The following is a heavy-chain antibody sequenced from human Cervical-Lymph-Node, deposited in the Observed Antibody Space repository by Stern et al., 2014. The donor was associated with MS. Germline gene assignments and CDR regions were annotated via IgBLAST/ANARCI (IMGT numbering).Heavy chain of an antibody. D-gene: IGHD4-17*01. CDR2: IYYSGST. CDR1: GGSFSSGAYY. J-gene: IGHJ4*02. V-gene: IGHV4-30-4*01. Sequence: QVQLQESGPGLVKPSQALSLTCNVSGGSFSSGAYYWSWVRQPPGKGLEWIGYIYYSGSTHYNPSLGSRVIMSVDKSKNQFSLKLSSVTAADTAVYYCARGGYGRFDYWGQGTLVTVSS. CDR3: ARGGYGRFDY.